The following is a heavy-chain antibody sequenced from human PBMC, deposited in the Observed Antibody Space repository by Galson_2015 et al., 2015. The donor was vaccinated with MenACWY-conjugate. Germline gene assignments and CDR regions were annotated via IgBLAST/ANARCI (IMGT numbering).Heavy chain of an antibody. CDR2: IWYNDSNK. J-gene: IGHJ4*02. CDR3: ARDRGGTYYGLFDY. D-gene: IGHD1-26*01. CDR1: GFTFNNYG. V-gene: IGHV3-33*01. Sequence: SLRLSCAASGFTFNNYGMHWVRQAPGKGLERVALIWYNDSNKYYVDCVKGRFTISKENFKNMLCLQMNSLRADDTALYYCARDRGGTYYGLFDYWGQGTLVTVSS.